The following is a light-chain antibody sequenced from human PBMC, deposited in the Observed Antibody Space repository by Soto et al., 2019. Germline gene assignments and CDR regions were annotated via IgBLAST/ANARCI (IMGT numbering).Light chain of an antibody. V-gene: IGLV1-40*01. CDR1: SSNIGAGYD. J-gene: IGLJ3*02. CDR3: QSYDSSLSGSV. Sequence: QSVLTQPPSVSGAPGQRVTISCTGSSSNIGAGYDVHWYQQLPGTAPKLLIYGNNNRPSGVPDRFSGSKSGTSASLAITGRQAEEEADDYCQSYDSSLSGSVFGGGTKLTVL. CDR2: GNN.